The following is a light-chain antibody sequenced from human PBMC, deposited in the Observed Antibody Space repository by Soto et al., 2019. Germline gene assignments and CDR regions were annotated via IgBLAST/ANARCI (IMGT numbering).Light chain of an antibody. CDR1: QSISSW. CDR3: QQYNSYPT. V-gene: IGKV1-5*03. J-gene: IGKJ4*01. Sequence: DIQMTQSPSTLSASVGDRVTITCRASQSISSWLAWYQQKPGKAPKLRIYKASSLESGVPSRFSGSGSATAFTLTTSTLQHDDVANYYCQQYNSYPTFGGGTKVEIK. CDR2: KAS.